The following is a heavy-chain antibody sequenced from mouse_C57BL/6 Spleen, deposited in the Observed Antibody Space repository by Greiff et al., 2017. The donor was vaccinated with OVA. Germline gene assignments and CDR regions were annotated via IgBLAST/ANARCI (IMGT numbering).Heavy chain of an antibody. CDR3: ARTGIANWDNY. J-gene: IGHJ2*01. CDR2: IDPSASYT. Sequence: VQLQQPGAELVKPGASVKLSCKASGYTFTSYWMQWVKQRPGQGLEWIGEIDPSASYTNYNQKFKGKATLTVDTSSSTAYMQLSSLTSEDSAVYYGARTGIANWDNYWGQGTTLTVSS. D-gene: IGHD4-1*01. V-gene: IGHV1-50*01. CDR1: GYTFTSYW.